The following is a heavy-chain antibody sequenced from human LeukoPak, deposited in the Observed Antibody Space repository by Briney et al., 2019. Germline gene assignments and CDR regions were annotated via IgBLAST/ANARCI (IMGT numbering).Heavy chain of an antibody. CDR2: INPNSGGT. CDR3: AREAVAGTKGAFDI. J-gene: IGHJ3*02. CDR1: GYTFTGYY. Sequence: GASVKVSCKASGYTFTGYYMHWVRQAPGQGLEWMGRINPNSGGTNYAQKFQGRVTMTRDTSISTAYMELSRLRSDDTAVYYCAREAVAGTKGAFDIWGQGTMVTVSS. V-gene: IGHV1-2*06. D-gene: IGHD6-19*01.